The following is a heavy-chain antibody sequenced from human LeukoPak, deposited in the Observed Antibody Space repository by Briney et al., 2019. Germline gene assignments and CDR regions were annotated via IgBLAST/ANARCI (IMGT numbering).Heavy chain of an antibody. CDR2: IYYSGST. CDR3: ARGGSGILDAFDI. J-gene: IGHJ3*02. V-gene: IGHV4-30-4*01. CDR1: GGSISSGDYY. Sequence: SETLSLTCTVPGGSISSGDYYWSWIRQPPGKGLEWIGYIYYSGSTYYNPSLKSRVTISVDTSKNQFSLKLSSVTAADTAVYYCARGGSGILDAFDIWGQGTMVTVSS. D-gene: IGHD3-10*01.